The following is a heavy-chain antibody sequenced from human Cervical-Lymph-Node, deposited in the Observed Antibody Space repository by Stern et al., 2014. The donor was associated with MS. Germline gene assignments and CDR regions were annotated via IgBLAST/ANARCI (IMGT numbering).Heavy chain of an antibody. V-gene: IGHV1-2*02. Sequence: VQLVQSGAEVERPGASVKVSCKASGYTFTAYFLHWVRQAPGQGLEWMGSISPKTGSAAYAQKFQDRVTMTRDTSINTGYMEVSSLRSDDTAVYYCARDRGSYSDYWGQGTLVAVSS. D-gene: IGHD1-26*01. CDR3: ARDRGSYSDY. J-gene: IGHJ4*02. CDR1: GYTFTAYF. CDR2: ISPKTGSA.